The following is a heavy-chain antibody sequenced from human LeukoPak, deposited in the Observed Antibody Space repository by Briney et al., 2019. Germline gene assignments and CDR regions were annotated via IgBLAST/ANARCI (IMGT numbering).Heavy chain of an antibody. Sequence: PSETLSLTCAVYGGSFSGYYWSWIRQPPGKGLEWIGEINHSGSTNYNPSLKSRVTISVDTSKNQFSLKLSSVAAADTAVYYCASQYYYDSSGYYVDYWGQGTLVTVSS. J-gene: IGHJ4*02. CDR1: GGSFSGYY. V-gene: IGHV4-34*01. CDR2: INHSGST. CDR3: ASQYYYDSSGYYVDY. D-gene: IGHD3-22*01.